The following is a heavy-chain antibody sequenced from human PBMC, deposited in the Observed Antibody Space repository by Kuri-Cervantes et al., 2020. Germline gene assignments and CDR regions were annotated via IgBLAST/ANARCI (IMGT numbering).Heavy chain of an antibody. V-gene: IGHV1-69*13. CDR1: GGTFSSYA. CDR2: IIPILGTA. D-gene: IGHD3-10*01. J-gene: IGHJ4*02. Sequence: SVKVSCKASGGTFSSYAISWVRQAPGQGLEWMGGIIPILGTANYAQKFQGRVTITADESTSTAYMELSSLRSEDTAVYYCARGPQSGASFDYWGQGTLVTVSS. CDR3: ARGPQSGASFDY.